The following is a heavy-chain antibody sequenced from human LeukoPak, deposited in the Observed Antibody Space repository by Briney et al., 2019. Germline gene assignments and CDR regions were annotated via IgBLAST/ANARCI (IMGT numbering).Heavy chain of an antibody. J-gene: IGHJ5*02. CDR3: ARHLYSSGRGTWFDP. CDR2: IYPGDSDT. D-gene: IGHD6-19*01. CDR1: GYSFTSYW. V-gene: IGHV5-51*01. Sequence: GESLKISCKGSGYSFTSYWIGWVRQMPGKGLEWMGIIYPGDSDTRYSPSFQGQVTISADKSISTAYLQWSSLKASDTAMHYCARHLYSSGRGTWFDPWGQGTLVTVSS.